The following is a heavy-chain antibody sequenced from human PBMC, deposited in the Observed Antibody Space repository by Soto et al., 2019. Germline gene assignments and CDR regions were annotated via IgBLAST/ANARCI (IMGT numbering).Heavy chain of an antibody. V-gene: IGHV4-30-4*08. CDR1: GGSISYEYYH. J-gene: IGHJ6*02. D-gene: IGHD2-21*02. CDR3: AREDDGGDRDYYGLDV. CDR2: IHYSGSI. Sequence: QVQLQQSGPGLVKPSQTLSLTCTASGGSISYEYYHWTWIRQSPGKGLEWIGYIHYSGSIIYNPAFKSRVTISVDTSKNPFSLQLSSVTAADTAVYFCAREDDGGDRDYYGLDVWGQGTKVTVSS.